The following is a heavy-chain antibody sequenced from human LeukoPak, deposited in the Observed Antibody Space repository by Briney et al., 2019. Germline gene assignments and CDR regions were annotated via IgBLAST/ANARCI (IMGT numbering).Heavy chain of an antibody. CDR1: GYTFTSYD. D-gene: IGHD3-10*01. J-gene: IGHJ4*02. CDR3: ARGQYYYGSGSGDYFDY. Sequence: AASVKVSCKASGYTFTSYDINWGRQAPGQGLEWMGWMNPNSGNTGYAQKFQGRVTITRNTSISTAYMELSSLRSEDTAVYYCARGQYYYGSGSGDYFDYWGQGTLVTVSS. CDR2: MNPNSGNT. V-gene: IGHV1-8*03.